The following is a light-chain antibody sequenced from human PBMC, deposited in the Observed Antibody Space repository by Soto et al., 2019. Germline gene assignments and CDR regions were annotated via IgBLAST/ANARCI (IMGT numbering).Light chain of an antibody. Sequence: DIQMTQSPSSLSASVGDRVTITCRASQSISTWLAWYQHKPGKAPKLLIFDASSLESEVPSRFSGSVSGTEFTLTIGSLQPEDFATYYCQQSYSTHTFGQGTRLEI. J-gene: IGKJ5*01. CDR3: QQSYSTHT. CDR2: DAS. V-gene: IGKV1-39*01. CDR1: QSISTW.